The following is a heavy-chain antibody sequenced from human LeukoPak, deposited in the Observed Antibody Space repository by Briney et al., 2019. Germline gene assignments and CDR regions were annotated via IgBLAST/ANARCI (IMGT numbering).Heavy chain of an antibody. CDR1: GFAFSSLA. Sequence: GGSLRLSCAASGFAFSSLAMGWVRQAPGKGLEWVSVISDSGSITYYADSVKGRFTISRDNSKNTLFLQMNSLRAEDTAVYYCAKDARRTSGWYFFDYWGQGTLVTVSS. V-gene: IGHV3-23*01. J-gene: IGHJ4*02. D-gene: IGHD6-19*01. CDR3: AKDARRTSGWYFFDY. CDR2: ISDSGSIT.